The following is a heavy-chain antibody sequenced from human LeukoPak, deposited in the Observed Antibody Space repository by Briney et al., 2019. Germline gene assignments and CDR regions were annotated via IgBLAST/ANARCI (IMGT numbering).Heavy chain of an antibody. Sequence: PSETLSLTCTVSGGSIGTYYWSWIRQPAGKGLEWIGRIYTSGSTNYNPSLESRVTISVDKSKNQFSLKLSSVTAADTAVYYCATNSYYGSGNYFDYWGQGTLVTVSS. V-gene: IGHV4-4*07. D-gene: IGHD3-10*01. J-gene: IGHJ4*02. CDR3: ATNSYYGSGNYFDY. CDR1: GGSIGTYY. CDR2: IYTSGST.